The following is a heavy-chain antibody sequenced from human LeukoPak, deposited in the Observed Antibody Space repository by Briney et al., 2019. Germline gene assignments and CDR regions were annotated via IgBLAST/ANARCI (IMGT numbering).Heavy chain of an antibody. CDR2: INPNSGGT. CDR1: GYTFTGYY. V-gene: IGHV1-2*02. J-gene: IGHJ4*02. Sequence: ASVKVSRKASGYTFTGYYMHWVRQAPGQGLEWMGWINPNSGGTNYAQKFQGRVTMTRDTSISTAYMELSRLRSDDTAVYYCARDSRTRAYCGGDCYGGFWGQGTLVTVSS. CDR3: ARDSRTRAYCGGDCYGGF. D-gene: IGHD2-21*01.